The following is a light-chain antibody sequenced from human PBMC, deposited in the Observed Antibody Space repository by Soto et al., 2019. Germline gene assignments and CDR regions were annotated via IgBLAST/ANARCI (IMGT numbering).Light chain of an antibody. V-gene: IGKV3-20*01. CDR3: QQYGTSPFT. CDR1: QSVSSNY. J-gene: IGKJ2*01. Sequence: EIVLTQSPDTLSLSPGERATLSRRASQSVSSNYVAWYQQKPGQAPRLLTHGSSSRATGVPDRFSGRGSGTTFTLVISRLEPEDFAVYYCQQYGTSPFTFGQGTKVEI. CDR2: GSS.